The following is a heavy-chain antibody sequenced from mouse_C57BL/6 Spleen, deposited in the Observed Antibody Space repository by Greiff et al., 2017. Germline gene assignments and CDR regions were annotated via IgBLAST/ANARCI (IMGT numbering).Heavy chain of an antibody. CDR2: IDPSDSYT. CDR3: ARCRDGYYAMDY. Sequence: QVQLQQPGAELVRPGTSVKLSCKASGYTFTSYWMHWVKQRPGQGLEWIGVIDPSDSYTNYNQKFKGKATLTVDTSSSTAYMQLSSLTSEDSAVYYCARCRDGYYAMDYWGQGTSVTVSS. J-gene: IGHJ4*01. CDR1: GYTFTSYW. V-gene: IGHV1-59*01. D-gene: IGHD2-3*01.